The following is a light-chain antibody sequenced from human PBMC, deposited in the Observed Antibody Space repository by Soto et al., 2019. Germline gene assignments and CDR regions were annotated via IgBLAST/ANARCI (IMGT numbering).Light chain of an antibody. CDR3: QQYYSYPPWT. V-gene: IGKV1-5*01. CDR2: DAS. CDR1: QSISSW. J-gene: IGKJ1*01. Sequence: DIQMTQSPSTLSASVGDRVTITCRASQSISSWLAWYQQKPGKAPKLLIYDASSLESGVPSRFSGSGSGTDFTLTISCLQSEDFATYYCQQYYSYPPWTFGQGTKVDI.